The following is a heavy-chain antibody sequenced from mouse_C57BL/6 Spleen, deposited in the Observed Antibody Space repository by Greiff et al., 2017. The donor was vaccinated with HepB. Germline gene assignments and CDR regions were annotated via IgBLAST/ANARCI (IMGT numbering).Heavy chain of an antibody. CDR3: ARGNYYGSSYGYFDV. D-gene: IGHD1-1*01. J-gene: IGHJ1*03. CDR1: GYTFTSYW. Sequence: QVQLKQPGAELVMPGASVKLSCKASGYTFTSYWMHWVKQRPGQGLEWIGEIDPSDSYTNYNQKFKGKSTLTVDKSSSTAYMQLSSLTSEDSAVYYCARGNYYGSSYGYFDVWGTGTTVTVSS. CDR2: IDPSDSYT. V-gene: IGHV1-69*01.